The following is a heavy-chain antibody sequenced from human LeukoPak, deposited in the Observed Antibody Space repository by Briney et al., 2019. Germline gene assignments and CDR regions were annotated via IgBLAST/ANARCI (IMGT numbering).Heavy chain of an antibody. CDR1: GYTFTGYY. V-gene: IGHV1-2*02. Sequence: ASVKVSCKASGYTFTGYYMHWVRQAPGQGLEWMGWINPNSGGTNYAQKFQGRVTMTRDTSISTAYMELSSLRSDDTVVYYCARDQAMVRGSLSGMDVWGQGTTVTVSS. CDR3: ARDQAMVRGSLSGMDV. CDR2: INPNSGGT. J-gene: IGHJ6*02. D-gene: IGHD3-10*01.